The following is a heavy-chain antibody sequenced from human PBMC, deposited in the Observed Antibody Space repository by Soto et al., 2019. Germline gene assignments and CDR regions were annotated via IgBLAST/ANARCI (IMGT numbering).Heavy chain of an antibody. D-gene: IGHD3-22*01. Sequence: GGSLRLSCEVSGLIFSNAWMNWVRQAPGKGLEWVGRSKSKMDGGRIEHAAPVKGRFTVSRDDSRNTLYLQMNSLKTEDAGVYYCATEYYYESSGHNIPWDNWGQGTLVTVSS. J-gene: IGHJ4*02. V-gene: IGHV3-15*01. CDR1: GLIFSNAW. CDR3: ATEYYYESSGHNIPWDN. CDR2: SKSKMDGGRI.